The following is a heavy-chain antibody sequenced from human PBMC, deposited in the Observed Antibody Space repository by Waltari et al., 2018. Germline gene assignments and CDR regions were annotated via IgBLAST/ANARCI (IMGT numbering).Heavy chain of an antibody. CDR3: ARARWLDY. J-gene: IGHJ4*02. Sequence: EVQLVESGGGLVQPGGSLRPSCAASGFSFSSSWMYWVRQVPGKGLMWVSQINADGNRPNYADSVRGRFTISRDNAKDTLYLQMNSLRVEDTGVYYCARARWLDYWGQGTLVTVSS. D-gene: IGHD2-15*01. CDR1: GFSFSSSW. CDR2: INADGNRP. V-gene: IGHV3-74*01.